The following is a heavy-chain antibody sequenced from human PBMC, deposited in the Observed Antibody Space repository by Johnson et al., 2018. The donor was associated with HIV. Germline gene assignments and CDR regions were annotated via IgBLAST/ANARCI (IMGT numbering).Heavy chain of an antibody. CDR2: ISFDENNK. V-gene: IGHV3-30-3*01. J-gene: IGHJ3*01. Sequence: AQLVESGGGVVQPGRSLRLSCAASGFTFSDYFMHWVRQAPGKGLEWVSIISFDENNKNYADSVKGRFTISRDNSKNTLWLQMNSLRAEDTAVYYCARTSFSVGWGQGTLVTVSS. CDR3: ARTSFSVG. D-gene: IGHD2-15*01. CDR1: GFTFSDYF.